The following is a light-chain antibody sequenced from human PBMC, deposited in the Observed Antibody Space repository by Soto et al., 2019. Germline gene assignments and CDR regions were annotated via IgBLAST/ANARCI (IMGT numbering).Light chain of an antibody. CDR2: EVS. V-gene: IGLV2-14*01. CDR3: SSYTSSSTRV. J-gene: IGLJ2*01. CDR1: SSDVGGYNY. Sequence: QSALTQPASVSGSPGQSITISCTGTSSDVGGYNYVSWYQQHPGKAPKLIIYEVSNRPSGISNRFSGSKSGNTASLTISGLQVEDEADYYCSSYTSSSTRVFGGGTKVTVL.